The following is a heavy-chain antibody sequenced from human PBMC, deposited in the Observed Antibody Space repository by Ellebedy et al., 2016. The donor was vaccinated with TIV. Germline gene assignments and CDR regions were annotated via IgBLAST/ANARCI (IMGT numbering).Heavy chain of an antibody. Sequence: GESLKISCAASGYIVSDYSVNWVRQTPGKGLEWVSYISSGIGSMYYADSVKGRFTISRDNAKNLLYLQMNSLRDGDTAVYYCARGNGSSGWYRYFDYWGQGTLVTVSS. V-gene: IGHV3-48*02. CDR2: ISSGIGSM. CDR3: ARGNGSSGWYRYFDY. D-gene: IGHD6-19*01. CDR1: GYIVSDYS. J-gene: IGHJ4*02.